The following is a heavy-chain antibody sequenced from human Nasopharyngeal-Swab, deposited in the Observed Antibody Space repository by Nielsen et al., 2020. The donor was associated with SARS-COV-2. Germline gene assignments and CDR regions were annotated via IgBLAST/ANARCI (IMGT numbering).Heavy chain of an antibody. J-gene: IGHJ6*02. CDR2: ISYDGSNK. CDR3: ARDLIGFDWLLNSQRYYYYGMDV. CDR1: GFTFSSYA. V-gene: IGHV3-30*04. Sequence: GGSLRLSCAASGFTFSSYAMHWVRQAPGKGLEWVAVISYDGSNKYYADSVKGRFTISRDNSKNTLYLQMNSLIAEDTAVYYCARDLIGFDWLLNSQRYYYYGMDVWGQGTMVTVSS. D-gene: IGHD3-9*01.